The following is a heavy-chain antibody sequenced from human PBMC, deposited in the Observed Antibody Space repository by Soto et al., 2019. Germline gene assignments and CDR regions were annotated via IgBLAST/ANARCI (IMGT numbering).Heavy chain of an antibody. CDR3: ASSSVWYYFDY. V-gene: IGHV4-59*01. D-gene: IGHD6-19*01. CDR2: VYYSGST. CDR1: GGSISSYY. Sequence: QVQLQESGPGLVKPSETLSLTCTVSGGSISSYYWSWIRQPPGKGLEWIASVYYSGSTNYNPSLKSQVTISMRTSKNQFSLKMSSVTAADTAVYYCASSSVWYYFDYWGQGTLVIVSS. J-gene: IGHJ4*02.